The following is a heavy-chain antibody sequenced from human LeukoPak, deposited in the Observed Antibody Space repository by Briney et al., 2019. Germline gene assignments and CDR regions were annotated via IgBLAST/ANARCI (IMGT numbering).Heavy chain of an antibody. CDR2: INHSGST. CDR3: ARGRREYYYDSSGSSYNYYYYGMDV. CDR1: GGSFSGYY. J-gene: IGHJ6*02. V-gene: IGHV4-34*01. D-gene: IGHD3-22*01. Sequence: SETLSLTCAVYGGSFSGYYWSWIRQPPGKGLEWIGEINHSGSTNYNPSLKSRVTISVDTSKNQFSLKLSSVTAADTAVYYRARGRREYYYDSSGSSYNYYYYGMDVWGQGTTVTVSS.